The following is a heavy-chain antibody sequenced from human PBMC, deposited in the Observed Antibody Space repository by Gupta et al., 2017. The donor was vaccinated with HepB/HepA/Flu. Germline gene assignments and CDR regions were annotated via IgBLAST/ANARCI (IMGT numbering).Heavy chain of an antibody. D-gene: IGHD3-22*01. Sequence: QITLKESGPTLVKPTQTLTLTCTFSGFSLSTSGVGVGWIRQPPGKALEWLALIYWNDDKRYSPSLKSRLTITKDTSKNQVVLTMTNMDPVDTATYYCAHRGYYYDSSGYSGAFDYWGQGTLVTVSS. J-gene: IGHJ4*02. CDR2: IYWNDDK. CDR1: GFSLSTSGVG. CDR3: AHRGYYYDSSGYSGAFDY. V-gene: IGHV2-5*01.